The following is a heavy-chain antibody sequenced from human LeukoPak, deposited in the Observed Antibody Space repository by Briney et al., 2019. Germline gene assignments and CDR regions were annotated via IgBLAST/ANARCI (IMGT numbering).Heavy chain of an antibody. CDR1: GDTVSSNSAT. CDR2: TYYRSKWYN. Sequence: SQTLSLTCAISGDTVSSNSATCNWIRQSPLRGLEWLGKTYYRSKWYNDYAASVKSRITIKPDTSKNQFSLQLNSVTPEDTAVYYCARGVEMATTELDYWGQGTVVTVSS. V-gene: IGHV6-1*01. D-gene: IGHD5-24*01. CDR3: ARGVEMATTELDY. J-gene: IGHJ4*02.